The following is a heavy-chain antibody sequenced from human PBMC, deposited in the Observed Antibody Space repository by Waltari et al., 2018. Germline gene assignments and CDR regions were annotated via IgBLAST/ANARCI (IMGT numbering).Heavy chain of an antibody. D-gene: IGHD6-19*01. CDR2: IGSSSSFM. J-gene: IGHJ6*02. Sequence: EVQLLESGGGLVKPGGSLRLSCAASGFKFSDYAMNWVRQAPGKGLEWVSSIGSSSSFMDYADSVRGRFTVSRDNAKNTLYLQMDTLRAEDTAVYYCAREGAEQWVVEDYGMDVWGQGTTVTVSS. V-gene: IGHV3-21*01. CDR1: GFKFSDYA. CDR3: AREGAEQWVVEDYGMDV.